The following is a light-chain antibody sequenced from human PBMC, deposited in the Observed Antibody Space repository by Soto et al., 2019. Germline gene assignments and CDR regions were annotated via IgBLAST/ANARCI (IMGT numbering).Light chain of an antibody. CDR3: CSYAGSSTLV. CDR2: EDS. V-gene: IGLV2-23*01. CDR1: SSDVGSYNL. Sequence: QSALTQPASVSGSPGQSITISCTGSSSDVGSYNLVSWYQQHPGKAPKVVIYEDSKRPSGVSNHFSGSKSGNTASLTISRIQAEDEADYYCCSYAGSSTLVFGGGTKLTVL. J-gene: IGLJ3*02.